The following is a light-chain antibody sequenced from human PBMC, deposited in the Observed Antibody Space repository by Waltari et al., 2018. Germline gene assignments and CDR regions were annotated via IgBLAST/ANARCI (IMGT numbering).Light chain of an antibody. J-gene: IGKJ1*01. CDR3: QHYESLPVT. V-gene: IGKV3-20*01. CDR1: QSLRIY. CDR2: HAS. Sequence: EIVLTQSPGTLSLSPGERATLSCRASQSLRIYLAWYQQKPGQAPWLLIYHASTRATGIPDRFSGSGSGTDFSLTISRLEPEDFAVYYCQHYESLPVTFGQGTKVEIK.